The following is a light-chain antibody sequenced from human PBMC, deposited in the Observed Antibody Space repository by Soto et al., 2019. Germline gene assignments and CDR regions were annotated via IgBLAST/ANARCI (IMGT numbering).Light chain of an antibody. CDR1: QSVSSY. CDR2: AAS. V-gene: IGKV1-39*01. J-gene: IGKJ4*01. CDR3: QQSYSSAT. Sequence: DIPMSKPPSSLSASVGHRVPITCRASQSVSSYLKWYQQKPGKAPELLIYAASSLQSGVPTRFSGSGSATDFTLTIGSLQPEDFATYYCQQSYSSATFGGGTKVDIK.